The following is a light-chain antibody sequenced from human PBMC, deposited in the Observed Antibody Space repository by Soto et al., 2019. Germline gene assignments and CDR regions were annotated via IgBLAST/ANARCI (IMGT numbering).Light chain of an antibody. Sequence: DIQLTQSPSFLSASVGDRVTITCRTSQDISSYLAWYQQKPGKAPQLLISAASTLQSGVPSRFSGSGSGTEFTLPISSLQPEPFATYSCQQLKSYSLSFGGVTKVEI. CDR3: QQLKSYSLS. J-gene: IGKJ4*01. CDR1: QDISSY. V-gene: IGKV1-9*01. CDR2: AAS.